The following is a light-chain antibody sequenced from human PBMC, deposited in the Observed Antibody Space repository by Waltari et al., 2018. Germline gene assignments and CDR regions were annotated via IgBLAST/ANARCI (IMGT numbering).Light chain of an antibody. CDR3: HQYDDWPHT. V-gene: IGKV3-15*01. Sequence: ETVMTQSPATLSVSPGDRVSLSCRASQRVGANLAWYQQKRGQAPRLIVYGAYTRDTGVPSRFSASGSGRQFTLTISSLQSEDFGVYYCHQYDDWPHTFGPGTRVEIK. CDR1: QRVGAN. CDR2: GAY. J-gene: IGKJ3*01.